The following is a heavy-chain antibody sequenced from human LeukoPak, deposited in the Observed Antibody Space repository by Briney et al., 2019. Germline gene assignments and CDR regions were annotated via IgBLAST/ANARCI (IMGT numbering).Heavy chain of an antibody. CDR3: ASWLQYYDSSGYYPTGDDY. J-gene: IGHJ4*02. CDR1: GFTFSSHW. Sequence: GGSLRLSCAASGFTFSSHWMSWVRQAPGKGLEWVANIKQDGSEKYYVDSVKGRFIISRDNAKNSLYLQMNSLRAEDTAVYYCASWLQYYDSSGYYPTGDDYWGQGTLATVSS. CDR2: IKQDGSEK. V-gene: IGHV3-7*01. D-gene: IGHD3-22*01.